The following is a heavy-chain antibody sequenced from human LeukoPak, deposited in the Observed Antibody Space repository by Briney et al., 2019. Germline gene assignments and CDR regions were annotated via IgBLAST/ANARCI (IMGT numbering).Heavy chain of an antibody. J-gene: IGHJ4*02. CDR3: ARGMFDILTGSYFSFYDY. CDR2: IKEEGSEK. D-gene: IGHD3-9*01. V-gene: IGHV3-7*01. Sequence: GGSLRLSCAASGFTFRSDWMTWVRQAPGKGREWGGHIKEEGSEKYYVDSLKGRFTISRHNAKNSLYMQMNSLRAEDTAVYYCARGMFDILTGSYFSFYDYWGQGALVTVSS. CDR1: GFTFRSDW.